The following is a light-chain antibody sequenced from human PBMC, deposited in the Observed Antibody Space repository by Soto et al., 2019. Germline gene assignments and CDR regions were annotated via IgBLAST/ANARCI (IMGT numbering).Light chain of an antibody. CDR1: QSVASGY. J-gene: IGKJ1*01. CDR2: GAS. CDR3: QLYESSPT. Sequence: ETVLTQSPGTLSLSAGERATLSCRASQSVASGYLVWYQQKPGQTPPVLIYGASTRAAGIPDRFSGSGSGTDITLTISRLEPEDFAVYYCQLYESSPTFGQGTMVEMK. V-gene: IGKV3-20*01.